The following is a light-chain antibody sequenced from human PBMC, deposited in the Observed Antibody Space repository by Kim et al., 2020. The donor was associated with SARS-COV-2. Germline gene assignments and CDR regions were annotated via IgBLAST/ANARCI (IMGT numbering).Light chain of an antibody. CDR3: QVWDRSSDRRGVV. V-gene: IGLV3-21*02. CDR1: NIGGYT. Sequence: GQTARLTCGGNNIGGYTVHGYQQRPGQAPVLVLYDDSDRPSGIPERFSGSNSGNTATLTISRVEVGDEADYYCQVWDRSSDRRGVVFGGGTQLTVL. J-gene: IGLJ2*01. CDR2: DDS.